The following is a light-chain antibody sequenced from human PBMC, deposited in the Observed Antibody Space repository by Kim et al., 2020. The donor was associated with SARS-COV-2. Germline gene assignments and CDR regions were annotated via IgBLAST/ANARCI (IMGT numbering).Light chain of an antibody. CDR2: DTD. V-gene: IGLV7-46*01. J-gene: IGLJ3*02. CDR1: SGAVTSGHY. CDR3: LLSYSGARGV. Sequence: QPVVTQEPSLTVSPGGTVTLTCGSSSGAVTSGHYPYWFQQKPGQAPRTLIYDTDNKHSWTPARFSGSLLGGKAALTLSGAQPEDEAEYYCLLSYSGARGVFGGGTQLTVL.